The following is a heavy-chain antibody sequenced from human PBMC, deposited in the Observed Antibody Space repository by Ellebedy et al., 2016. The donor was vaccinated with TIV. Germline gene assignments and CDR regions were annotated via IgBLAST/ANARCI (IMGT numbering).Heavy chain of an antibody. CDR2: INRDGSSA. V-gene: IGHV3-74*01. J-gene: IGHJ4*02. Sequence: GESLKISCAASGFTFSNYWTHWVRQAPGKWLVWLSRINRDGSSANYADSVKGRFSISRDNSKNTLYVQMNSLRAEDTAVYYCARGGRDQWLIDYWGQGTLVTVSS. CDR3: ARGGRDQWLIDY. CDR1: GFTFSNYW. D-gene: IGHD6-19*01.